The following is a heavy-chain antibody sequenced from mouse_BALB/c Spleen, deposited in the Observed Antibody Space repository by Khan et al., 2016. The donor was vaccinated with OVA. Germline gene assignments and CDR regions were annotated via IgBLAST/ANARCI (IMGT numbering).Heavy chain of an antibody. V-gene: IGHV9-1*02. CDR3: ARISSYWYSDF. CDR1: GFTFTNYG. CDR2: INTYTGEP. J-gene: IGHJ1*01. Sequence: QIQLVQSGPELKKPGETVMISCKASGFTFTNYGMNWVKQALGKGLKWMGWINTYTGEPTYGDDFKGRFALSLETSASTAYLQINNLINEDMATYFCARISSYWYSDFGGAGTTVTVSS. D-gene: IGHD6-2*01.